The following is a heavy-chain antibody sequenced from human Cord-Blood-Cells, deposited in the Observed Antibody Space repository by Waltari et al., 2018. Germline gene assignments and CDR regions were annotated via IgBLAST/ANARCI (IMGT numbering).Heavy chain of an antibody. CDR3: ARDLYSSSWLFDY. CDR2: INQEWSEE. D-gene: IGHD6-13*01. J-gene: IGHJ4*02. Sequence: EVQLVESGGCLVQPGGSLRLSCAASGFTFSSYWMSWVRQAPGKGLEGGGQINQEWSEEYHGGSVKGRFTIPRENGKNLMFPQMNSRRAEDPALYYCARDLYSSSWLFDYWGQGTLVTVSS. V-gene: IGHV3-7*01. CDR1: GFTFSSYW.